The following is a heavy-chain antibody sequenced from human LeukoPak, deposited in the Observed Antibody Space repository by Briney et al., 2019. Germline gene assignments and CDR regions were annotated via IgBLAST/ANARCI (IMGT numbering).Heavy chain of an antibody. CDR2: IWYDGSNK. J-gene: IGHJ4*02. D-gene: IGHD3-10*01. CDR3: ARDRRITMVRGVYFD. Sequence: GSLRLSCAASGFTFSSYGMHWVRQAPGKGLEWVAVIWYDGSNKYYADSVKGRFTISRDNSKNTLYLQMNSLRAEDTAVYYCARDRRITMVRGVYFDWGQGTLVTVSS. V-gene: IGHV3-33*01. CDR1: GFTFSSYG.